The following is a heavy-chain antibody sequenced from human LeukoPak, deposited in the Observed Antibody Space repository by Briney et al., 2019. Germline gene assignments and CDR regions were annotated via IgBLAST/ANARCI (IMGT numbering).Heavy chain of an antibody. J-gene: IGHJ4*02. D-gene: IGHD3-22*01. Sequence: ASVKVSCKAFGYTFTSNYMHWVRQAPGQGPEWMGVISPSGGSTTYAQKFQGRVTLTRDMSTSTDYLELSSLRSEDTAVYYCARGSGDSSGVTRLNLDYWGQGTLVTVSS. V-gene: IGHV1-46*01. CDR3: ARGSGDSSGVTRLNLDY. CDR1: GYTFTSNY. CDR2: ISPSGGST.